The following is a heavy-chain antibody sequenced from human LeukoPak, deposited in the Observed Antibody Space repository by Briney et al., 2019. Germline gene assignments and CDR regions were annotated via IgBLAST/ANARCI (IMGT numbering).Heavy chain of an antibody. CDR2: ISWNSGSI. Sequence: SLSLSCAASGFTFDDYAMHWVRQAPGKGLEWVSGISWNSGSIGYADSVKGRFTISRDNAKNSLYLQMNSLRAEDMALYYCAKAAASSSRWTTIDYWGQGTLVTVSS. CDR1: GFTFDDYA. J-gene: IGHJ4*02. D-gene: IGHD6-6*01. V-gene: IGHV3-9*03. CDR3: AKAAASSSRWTTIDY.